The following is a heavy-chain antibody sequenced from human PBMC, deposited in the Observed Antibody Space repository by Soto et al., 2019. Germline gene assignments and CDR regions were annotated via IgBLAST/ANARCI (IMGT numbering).Heavy chain of an antibody. CDR2: IWYDGSNK. CDR3: ARDLVRTTGELRRIHYHYYYYYGMDV. J-gene: IGHJ6*02. V-gene: IGHV3-33*01. CDR1: GFTFSSYG. D-gene: IGHD1-7*01. Sequence: TGGSLRLSCAASGFTFSSYGMHWVRQAPGKGLEWAAVIWYDGSNKYYADSVKGRFTISRDNSKNTLYLQMNSLRAEDTAVYYCARDLVRTTGELRRIHYHYYYYYGMDVWGQGTTVTVSS.